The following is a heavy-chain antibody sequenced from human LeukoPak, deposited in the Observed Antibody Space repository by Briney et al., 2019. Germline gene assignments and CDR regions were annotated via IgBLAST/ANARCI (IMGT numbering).Heavy chain of an antibody. CDR1: GFTFSSYE. CDR2: ISSSGTTI. D-gene: IGHD4/OR15-4a*01. Sequence: GGSLRLSCTASGFTFSSYEMNWVRQAPGKGLEWVSYISSSGTTIYYADFVKGRFSISRDNSKNTVYLQLNSLRVEDTAVFYCAKAEVPDFWYSGLDVWGQGTTVTVSS. J-gene: IGHJ6*02. CDR3: AKAEVPDFWYSGLDV. V-gene: IGHV3-48*03.